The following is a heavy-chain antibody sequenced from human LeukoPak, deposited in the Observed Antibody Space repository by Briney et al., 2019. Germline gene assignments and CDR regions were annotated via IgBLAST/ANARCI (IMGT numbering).Heavy chain of an antibody. CDR2: TYYRSRWYY. CDR1: GDSVSSNTAG. CDR3: ARGGLVFFPAGWFGP. D-gene: IGHD2-2*01. J-gene: IGHJ5*02. V-gene: IGHV6-1*01. Sequence: SQTLSLTCAISGDSVSSNTAGWSWIRQSPSRGLEWLGRTYYRSRWYYDYSVSVISRITINPDTSKNQFSLQLNSVTPEDTAVYHCARGGLVFFPAGWFGPWAQGILVTVSS.